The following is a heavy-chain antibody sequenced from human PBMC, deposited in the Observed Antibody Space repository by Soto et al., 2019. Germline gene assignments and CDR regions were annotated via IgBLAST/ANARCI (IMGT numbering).Heavy chain of an antibody. J-gene: IGHJ4*02. CDR2: ITSNSDHI. CDR3: ATPYYYNH. V-gene: IGHV3-21*01. Sequence: KPGGSLRLSCAASGFMFSAYTMSWVRQAPGKGLEWLSSITSNSDHIDYADSVRGRFTVSRDNARKSLYLQMDSLGAEDTGVYYCATPYYYNHWGPGTLVTVS. CDR1: GFMFSAYT.